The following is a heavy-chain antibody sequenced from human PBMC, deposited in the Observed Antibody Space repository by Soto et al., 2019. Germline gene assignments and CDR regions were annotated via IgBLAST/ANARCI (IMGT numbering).Heavy chain of an antibody. CDR2: INHSGST. D-gene: IGHD3-10*01. J-gene: IGHJ4*02. CDR1: CGSFSGYY. CDR3: ARASMVRGVISY. Sequence: SETLSLTCAVYCGSFSGYYWSWIRQPPGKGLEWIGEINHSGSTKYNPSLKSRVTISVDTSKNQFSLKLSSVTAADTAVYYCARASMVRGVISYWGQGTLVTVSS. V-gene: IGHV4-34*01.